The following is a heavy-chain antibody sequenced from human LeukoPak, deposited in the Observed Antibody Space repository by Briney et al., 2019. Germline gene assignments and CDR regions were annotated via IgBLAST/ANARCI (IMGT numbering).Heavy chain of an antibody. V-gene: IGHV4-4*07. D-gene: IGHD1-26*01. J-gene: IGHJ5*02. CDR2: ISTSGTI. Sequence: PSETLSLTCTVSGASISSYYWSWIRQPAGSGLEWIGRISTSGTINYNPSLKSRVSMSVDTSKNQFSLKLTSVTAADTAVYYCARDGTHNWFDPWGQGTLVTVSS. CDR1: GASISSYY. CDR3: ARDGTHNWFDP.